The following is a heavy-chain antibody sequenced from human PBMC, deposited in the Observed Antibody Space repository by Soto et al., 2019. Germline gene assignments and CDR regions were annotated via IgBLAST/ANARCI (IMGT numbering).Heavy chain of an antibody. Sequence: TLCLTCSVSGGSIGGGGYYWSWIRQHPGKGLEWIGYIYYSGSTYYNPSLKSRVTISVDTSKNQFSLKLSSVTAADTAVYYCARTPHPWGQGTLVTVSS. CDR2: IYYSGST. CDR3: ARTPHP. V-gene: IGHV4-31*03. CDR1: GGSIGGGGYY. J-gene: IGHJ5*02.